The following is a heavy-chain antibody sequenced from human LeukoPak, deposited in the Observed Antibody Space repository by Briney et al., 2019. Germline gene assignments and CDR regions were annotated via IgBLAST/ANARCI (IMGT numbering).Heavy chain of an antibody. Sequence: ASVKVSCKASGYTFTSYDINWVRQATGQGLEWMGWMIPNSGNTGYAQKFQGRVTMTRNTSISTAYMELSSLRSEDTAVYYCARSVVGAISFDYWGQGTLVTVSS. CDR2: MIPNSGNT. V-gene: IGHV1-8*01. J-gene: IGHJ4*02. CDR3: ARSVVGAISFDY. D-gene: IGHD1-26*01. CDR1: GYTFTSYD.